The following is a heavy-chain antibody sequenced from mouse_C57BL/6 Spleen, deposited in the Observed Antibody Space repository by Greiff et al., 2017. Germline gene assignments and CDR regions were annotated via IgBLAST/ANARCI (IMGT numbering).Heavy chain of an antibody. V-gene: IGHV1-69*01. Sequence: VQLQQPGAELVMPGASVKLSCKASGYTFTSYWMHWVKQRPGQGLEWIGEIDPSDSYTNYNQKFKGKSTLTVDKSSNTAYMQLSSLSSEDSAVYYCARAGYGNPDYWGQGTTLTVSS. J-gene: IGHJ2*01. D-gene: IGHD2-10*02. CDR3: ARAGYGNPDY. CDR2: IDPSDSYT. CDR1: GYTFTSYW.